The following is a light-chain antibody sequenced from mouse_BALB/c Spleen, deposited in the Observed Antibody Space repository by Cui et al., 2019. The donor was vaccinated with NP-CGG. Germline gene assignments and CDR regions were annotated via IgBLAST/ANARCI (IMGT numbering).Light chain of an antibody. V-gene: IGLV1*01. CDR2: GTN. Sequence: QAVVTQDSALTTSPGETVTLTCRSSIGAVTTSNYANWVQEKPDHFFTGLIGGTNNRIPGVPARLSGSLIGDKAALTITGAQTEDEAIYFCALWYSNHWVFGGGTKLTVL. J-gene: IGLJ1*01. CDR1: IGAVTTSNY. CDR3: ALWYSNHWV.